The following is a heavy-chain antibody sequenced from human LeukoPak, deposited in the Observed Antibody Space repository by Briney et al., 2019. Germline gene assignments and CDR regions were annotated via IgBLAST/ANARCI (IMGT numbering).Heavy chain of an antibody. CDR1: GGSISSGGYY. CDR2: IYYSGST. V-gene: IGHV4-31*03. D-gene: IGHD3-10*01. CDR3: ARVDGSGRSPNWFDP. Sequence: PSETLSLTCTVSGGSISSGGYYWSWIRQHPGKGLEWIGYIYYSGSTYYNPSLKSRVTISVDTSKNQFSLKLSSVTAADTAVYYCARVDGSGRSPNWFDPWGQGTLVTVSS. J-gene: IGHJ5*02.